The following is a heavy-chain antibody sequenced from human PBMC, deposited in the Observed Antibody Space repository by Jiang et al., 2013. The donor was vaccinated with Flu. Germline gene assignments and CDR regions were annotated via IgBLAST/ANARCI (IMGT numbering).Heavy chain of an antibody. CDR1: GGSINSGGYY. J-gene: IGHJ5*02. CDR2: VFYSGST. Sequence: VKPSQTLSLTCTVSGGSINSGGYYWNWIRQHPGKGLEWIGYVFYSGSTYYHPSLKSRLLISLHASKTQFSLMLRSATAADAGIYYCARSALSSDTPMFDLWGQGTLVTVSS. D-gene: IGHD2/OR15-2a*01. CDR3: ARSALSSDTPMFDL. V-gene: IGHV4-31*03.